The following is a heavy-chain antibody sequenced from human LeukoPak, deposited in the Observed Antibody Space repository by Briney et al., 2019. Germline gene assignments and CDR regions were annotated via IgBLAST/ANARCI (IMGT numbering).Heavy chain of an antibody. CDR1: GGSISSYY. D-gene: IGHD3-22*01. V-gene: IGHV4-4*07. CDR3: ARGGFSYYDSSGYLNFDY. CDR2: IYTSGST. J-gene: IGHJ4*02. Sequence: SETLSLTCTVSGGSISSYYWSWIRQPAGKGLEWIGRIYTSGSTNYNPSLKSRVTMSVGTSKNQFSLKLSSVTAADTAVYYCARGGFSYYDSSGYLNFDYWGQGTLVTVSS.